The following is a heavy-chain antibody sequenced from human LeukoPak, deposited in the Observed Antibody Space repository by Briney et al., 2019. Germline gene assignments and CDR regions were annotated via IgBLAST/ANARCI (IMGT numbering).Heavy chain of an antibody. Sequence: SETLSLTCTVSGGSISISTYYWGWIRQPPGKGLEWIGNIYYSGSTYYNPSLKSRVTISVDTSKNQFSLRLSSVTAADTAVYYCARLGTGYDSSGYSIGWFDPWGQGTLVTVSS. CDR2: IYYSGST. CDR3: ARLGTGYDSSGYSIGWFDP. J-gene: IGHJ5*02. V-gene: IGHV4-39*01. D-gene: IGHD3-22*01. CDR1: GGSISISTYY.